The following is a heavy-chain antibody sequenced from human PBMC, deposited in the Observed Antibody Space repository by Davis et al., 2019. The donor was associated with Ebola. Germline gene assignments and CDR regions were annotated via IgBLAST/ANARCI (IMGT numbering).Heavy chain of an antibody. D-gene: IGHD3-3*01. CDR1: GGSFSGYY. Sequence: SETLSLTCAVYGGSFSGYYWSWIRQPPGKGLEWIGSIYYSGSTYYNPSLKSRVTISVDTSKNQFSLKLSSVTAADTAVYYCAREGVWGQGTLVTVSS. J-gene: IGHJ4*02. V-gene: IGHV4-34*01. CDR2: IYYSGST. CDR3: AREGV.